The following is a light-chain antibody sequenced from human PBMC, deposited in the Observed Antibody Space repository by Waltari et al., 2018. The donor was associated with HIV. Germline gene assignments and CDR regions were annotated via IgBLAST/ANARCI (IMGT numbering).Light chain of an antibody. CDR1: SSNIGRNT. CDR2: SNN. Sequence: QSVLTQPPSASGTPGQRVAISCSGSSSNIGRNTVNWYQQLPGTAPKLLSYSNNPRPSGVPDRFSGSKSGTSASLAISGLQSEDEADYYCAAWDDSLNGYLFGTGTKVTVL. J-gene: IGLJ1*01. V-gene: IGLV1-44*01. CDR3: AAWDDSLNGYL.